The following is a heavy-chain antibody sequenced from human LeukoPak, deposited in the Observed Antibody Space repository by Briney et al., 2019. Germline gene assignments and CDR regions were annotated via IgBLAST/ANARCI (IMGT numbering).Heavy chain of an antibody. V-gene: IGHV1-24*01. CDR2: FDPEDSET. Sequence: ASVKVSCTVSGYTLTELSMHWVRQAPGKGLEWMGGFDPEDSETIYAQKFQGRVTMTEDTSTDTAYMELSSLRSEDTAVYYCATDGITRSQWEPPNWFDPWGQGTLVTVSS. CDR3: ATDGITRSQWEPPNWFDP. J-gene: IGHJ5*02. CDR1: GYTLTELS. D-gene: IGHD1-26*01.